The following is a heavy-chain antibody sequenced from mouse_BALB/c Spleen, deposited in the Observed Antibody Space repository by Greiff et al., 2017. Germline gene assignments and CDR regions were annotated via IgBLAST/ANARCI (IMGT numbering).Heavy chain of an antibody. CDR3: ARGSNYFDY. CDR2: ISTYYGDA. Sequence: QVQLQQSGAELVRPGVSVTISCKGSGYTFTDYAMHWVKQSHAKSLEWIGVISTYYGDASYNQKFKGKATMTVDKSSSTAYMELARLTSEDSAIYYCARGSNYFDYWGQGTTLTVSS. CDR1: GYTFTDYA. J-gene: IGHJ2*01. V-gene: IGHV1S137*01. D-gene: IGHD5-1*01.